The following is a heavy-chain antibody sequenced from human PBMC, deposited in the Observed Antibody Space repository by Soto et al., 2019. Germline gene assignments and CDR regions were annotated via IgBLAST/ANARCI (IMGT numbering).Heavy chain of an antibody. J-gene: IGHJ4*02. CDR1: GFTFSSYS. V-gene: IGHV3-48*01. CDR3: ARAPPTYYDYIWGSYRPLFDY. Sequence: GGSLRLSCAASGFTFSSYSMNWVRQAPGKGLEWVSYISSSSSTIYYADSVKGRFTISRDNAKNSLYLQMNSLRAEDTAVYYCARAPPTYYDYIWGSYRPLFDYWGQGTLVTVSS. CDR2: ISSSSSTI. D-gene: IGHD3-16*02.